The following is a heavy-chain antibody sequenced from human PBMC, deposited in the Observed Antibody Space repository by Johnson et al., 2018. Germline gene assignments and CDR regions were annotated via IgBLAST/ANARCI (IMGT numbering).Heavy chain of an antibody. Sequence: VQLVQSGGGLVQPGGSLRLSCAASGFTFSSYSMNWVRQAPGKGLEWVSYISSSSSTIYYADSVKGRFTISRDNAKNSLYLQMNSLRDEDTALYYCARDLGIAARPDYYYYDGMDVWGQGTTVTVSS. CDR2: ISSSSSTI. V-gene: IGHV3-48*02. CDR3: ARDLGIAARPDYYYYDGMDV. CDR1: GFTFSSYS. J-gene: IGHJ6*02. D-gene: IGHD6-6*01.